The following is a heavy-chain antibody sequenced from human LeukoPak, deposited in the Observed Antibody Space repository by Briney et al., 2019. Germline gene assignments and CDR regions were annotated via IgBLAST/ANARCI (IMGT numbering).Heavy chain of an antibody. CDR1: GGSISSSSYY. J-gene: IGHJ4*02. CDR3: ARHGKWELQDLDY. CDR2: IYYSGST. V-gene: IGHV4-39*01. Sequence: SETLSLTCTVSGGSISSSSYYWGWIRQPPGKGLEWIGCIYYSGSTYYNPSLKSRVTISVDTSKNQFSLKLSSVTAADTAVYYCARHGKWELQDLDYWGQGTLVTVSS. D-gene: IGHD1-26*01.